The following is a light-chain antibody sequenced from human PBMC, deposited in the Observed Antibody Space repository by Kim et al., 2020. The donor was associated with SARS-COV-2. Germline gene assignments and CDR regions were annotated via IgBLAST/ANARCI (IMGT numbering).Light chain of an antibody. CDR1: LGTGSYI. CDR2: LDRSATY. CDR3: EPWDSHTWV. V-gene: IGLV4-60*03. J-gene: IGLJ3*02. Sequence: SVTLTCTLGLGTGSYIIERYQQQPGKAPRYLMKLDRSATYNTESGIPARFSASRSAAAIYLTISILQSEDEADYYCEPWDSHTWVFGGGTQLTVL.